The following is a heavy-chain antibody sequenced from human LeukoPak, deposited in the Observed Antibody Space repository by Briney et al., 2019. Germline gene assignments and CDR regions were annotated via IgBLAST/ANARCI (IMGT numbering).Heavy chain of an antibody. CDR2: INPNSGGT. CDR3: ARDLLIVATITSYYYYGMDV. Sequence: GASVKVSCKASGYTFTGYYMHWVRQAPGQGLEWMGWINPNSGGTNYAQKFQGRVTMTRDTSISTAYMELSGLRSDDTAVYYCARDLLIVATITSYYYYGMDVWGQGTTVTVSS. CDR1: GYTFTGYY. V-gene: IGHV1-2*02. J-gene: IGHJ6*02. D-gene: IGHD5-12*01.